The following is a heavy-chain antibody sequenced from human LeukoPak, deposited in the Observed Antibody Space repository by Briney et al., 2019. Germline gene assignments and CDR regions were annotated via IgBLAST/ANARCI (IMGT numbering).Heavy chain of an antibody. V-gene: IGHV3-30-3*01. D-gene: IGHD2-15*01. J-gene: IGHJ4*02. CDR3: ARERPIVGVVAATDFDY. CDR2: ISYDGSNK. CDR1: GFTFSSYA. Sequence: GRSLRLSCAASGFTFSSYAMHWVRQAPGKGLEWVAVISYDGSNKYYADSVKGRFTISRDNSKNTLYLQMNSLRAEDTAVYYCARERPIVGVVAATDFDYWGQGTLVTVSS.